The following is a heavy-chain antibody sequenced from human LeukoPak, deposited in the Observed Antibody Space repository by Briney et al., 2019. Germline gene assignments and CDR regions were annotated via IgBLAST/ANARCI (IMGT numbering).Heavy chain of an antibody. J-gene: IGHJ3*02. CDR1: GGSFSGYS. CDR2: ISHRGSI. D-gene: IGHD3-16*02. Sequence: SETLTLTCAVYGGSFSGYSWSWIRQPPGKGLEWVGEISHRGSINHNPSLKSRVTMSVDTSKNHFSLKLNSVTATDTAVYYCARGLLGDLSLGAFVIWGQGTMVTVSS. CDR3: ARGLLGDLSLGAFVI. V-gene: IGHV4-34*01.